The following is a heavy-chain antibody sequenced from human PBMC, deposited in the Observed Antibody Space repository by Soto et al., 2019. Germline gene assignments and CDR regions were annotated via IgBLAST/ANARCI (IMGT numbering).Heavy chain of an antibody. V-gene: IGHV3-7*04. J-gene: IGHJ6*03. CDR1: GFTFSSYS. CDR3: ARVPSTRDIWSYGVGGRDYYYYMDV. D-gene: IGHD1-7*01. Sequence: EVQLVESGGGLVQPGGSLSLSCEASGFTFSSYSMTWVRQAPGKGLEWVAHIKQDGSERYYVDSVKGRFPISRDNAKNSLYLQMNSLRAEDTAVYYCARVPSTRDIWSYGVGGRDYYYYMDVWGKGTTVTVSS. CDR2: IKQDGSER.